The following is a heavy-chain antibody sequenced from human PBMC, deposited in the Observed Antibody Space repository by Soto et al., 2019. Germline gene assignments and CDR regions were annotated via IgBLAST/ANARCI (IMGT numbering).Heavy chain of an antibody. D-gene: IGHD3-10*01. CDR3: ARDFGPEIYYGSGSYHFEVYPMDV. Sequence: GASVKVSCKASGYTFTSYGISWVRQAPGQGLEWMGWISAYNGNTNYAQKLQGRVTMTTDTSTSTAYMELRSLRSDDTAVYYCARDFGPEIYYGSGSYHFEVYPMDVWGKGTTVTVSS. J-gene: IGHJ6*03. V-gene: IGHV1-18*01. CDR2: ISAYNGNT. CDR1: GYTFTSYG.